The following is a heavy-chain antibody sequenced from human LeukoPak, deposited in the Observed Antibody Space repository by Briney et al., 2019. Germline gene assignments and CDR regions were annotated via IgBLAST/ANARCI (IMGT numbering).Heavy chain of an antibody. V-gene: IGHV3-64D*06. D-gene: IGHD3-22*01. Sequence: GGSLRLSCSASGFTFSSYAMHWVRQAPGKGLEYVSAISSNGGSTYYADSVKGRFTISGDNSKNTLYLQMSSLRAEDTALYYCAREVSEGFDFWGQGTLVTVSS. J-gene: IGHJ4*02. CDR2: ISSNGGST. CDR1: GFTFSSYA. CDR3: AREVSEGFDF.